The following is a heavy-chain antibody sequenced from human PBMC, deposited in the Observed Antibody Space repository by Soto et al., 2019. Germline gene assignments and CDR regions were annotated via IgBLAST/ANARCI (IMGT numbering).Heavy chain of an antibody. V-gene: IGHV3-9*01. Sequence: SLRLSCAVSGFTFDDYAMHWVRQAPGKGLEWVSGISWNSGSIGYADSVKGRFTISRDNAKNSLYLQMNSLRAEDTALYYCAKALSSSWYYLDYWGQGTLVTVSS. CDR1: GFTFDDYA. J-gene: IGHJ4*02. D-gene: IGHD6-13*01. CDR3: AKALSSSWYYLDY. CDR2: ISWNSGSI.